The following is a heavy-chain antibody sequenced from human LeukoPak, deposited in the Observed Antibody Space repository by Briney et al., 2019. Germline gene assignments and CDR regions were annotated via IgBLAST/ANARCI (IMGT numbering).Heavy chain of an antibody. CDR2: ISWNSGSI. V-gene: IGHV3-9*01. D-gene: IGHD3-22*01. CDR1: GFTFDDYA. J-gene: IGHJ4*02. Sequence: GGSLRLSCAASGFTFDDYAMHWVRQAPGKGLEWVSGISWNSGSIGYADSVKGRFTISRDNSKNTVHLQMNSLRAEDTAVYYCARRAGDYSHPYDYWGQGTLVTVSS. CDR3: ARRAGDYSHPYDY.